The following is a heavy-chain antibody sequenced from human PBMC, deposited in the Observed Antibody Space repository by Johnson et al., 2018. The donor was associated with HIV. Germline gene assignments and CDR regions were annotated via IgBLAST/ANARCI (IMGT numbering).Heavy chain of an antibody. Sequence: VQLVESGGGVVQPGGSLRLSCAASGFTFSSYGMHWVRQAPGKGLEWVAFIRYDGSNKYYADSVKGRFTISRDNSKNTLYLQMNSLRAEDTAVYYCANKPGQWLVAVDAFDIWGQGTMVTVSS. CDR3: ANKPGQWLVAVDAFDI. CDR2: IRYDGSNK. CDR1: GFTFSSYG. D-gene: IGHD6-19*01. J-gene: IGHJ3*02. V-gene: IGHV3-30*02.